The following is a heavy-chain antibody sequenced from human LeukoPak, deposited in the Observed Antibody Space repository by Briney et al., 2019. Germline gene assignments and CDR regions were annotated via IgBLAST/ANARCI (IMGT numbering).Heavy chain of an antibody. J-gene: IGHJ4*02. CDR1: VGSISSYY. V-gene: IGHV4-59*01. D-gene: IGHD3-10*01. CDR2: IYYSGST. CDR3: TSHYGSGFDS. Sequence: SETLSLTCTVSVGSISSYYWSWVRQPPGKGLEWIGYIYYSGSTNYNPSLKSRVTISIDTSKNQFSLKLSSVTAADTAMYYCTSHYGSGFDSWGQGTLLSVSS.